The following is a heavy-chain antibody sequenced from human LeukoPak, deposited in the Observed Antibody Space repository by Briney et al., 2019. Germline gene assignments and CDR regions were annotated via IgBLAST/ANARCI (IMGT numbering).Heavy chain of an antibody. CDR2: INPNSGGT. J-gene: IGHJ6*03. CDR3: ARYVTDPTSQYYMDV. V-gene: IGHV1-2*02. CDR1: GYTFTGYY. D-gene: IGHD5-24*01. Sequence: GASVKVSCKASGYTFTGYYMHWVRQAPGQGLEWMGWINPNSGGTNYAQKFQGRVTMTRDTSISTAYMELSSLRSEDTAGYYCARYVTDPTSQYYMDVWGKGTTVTVSS.